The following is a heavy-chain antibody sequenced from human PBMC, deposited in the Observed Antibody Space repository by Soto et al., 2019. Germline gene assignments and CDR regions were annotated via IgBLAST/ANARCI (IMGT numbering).Heavy chain of an antibody. CDR1: GFTFTTYS. J-gene: IGHJ4*02. CDR2: ISGSGGST. CDR3: ARDDCTTTTCFGY. Sequence: GGSLRLSCATSGFTFTTYSMGWVRQAPGTGLEWVSGISGSGGSTYYADSVRGRFTISRDNSKNTVYLQMNSLRAEDTALYYCARDDCTTTTCFGYWGQGTPVTVSS. D-gene: IGHD2-2*01. V-gene: IGHV3-23*01.